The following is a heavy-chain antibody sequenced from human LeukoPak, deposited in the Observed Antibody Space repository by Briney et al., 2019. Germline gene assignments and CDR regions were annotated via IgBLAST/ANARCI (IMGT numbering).Heavy chain of an antibody. D-gene: IGHD3-10*01. CDR2: ISSSSSYI. CDR1: GFTISSYS. Sequence: PGGSLRLSCAASGFTISSYSMNWVRQTPGKGLEWVSSISSSSSYIYYADSVKGRFTISRDNAKNSLYLQMNSLRAEDTAVYYCASNIWFGELLDAFDIWGQGTMVTVSS. CDR3: ASNIWFGELLDAFDI. J-gene: IGHJ3*02. V-gene: IGHV3-21*01.